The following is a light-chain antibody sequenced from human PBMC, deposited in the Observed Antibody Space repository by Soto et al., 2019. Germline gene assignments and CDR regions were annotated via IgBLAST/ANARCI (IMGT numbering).Light chain of an antibody. CDR2: GAS. CDR1: QGVSSSY. CDR3: QHYRTS. Sequence: EIVLTQSPGTLSLSPGERATLSCRASQGVSSSYLAWYQQKPGQPPRLLIYGASSRATGLPDRFSGSGSGTDFTLTITRLEAEDFAVYYCQHYRTSFGGGKKVEIK. V-gene: IGKV3-20*01. J-gene: IGKJ4*01.